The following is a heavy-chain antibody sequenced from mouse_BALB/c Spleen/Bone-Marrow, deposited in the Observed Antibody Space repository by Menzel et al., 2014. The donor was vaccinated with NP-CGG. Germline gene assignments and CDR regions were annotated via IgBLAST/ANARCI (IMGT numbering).Heavy chain of an antibody. Sequence: EVKLVESGGGLVQPGGSLKPSCAASGFDFSGYWMTWVRQAPGKGLEWIGGINPDSSTINYTPSLKDKFIISRDNAKNALYLQMSKVRSEDTALYYCARPGHYGYQDVWGAGTTVTVSS. CDR1: GFDFSGYW. D-gene: IGHD1-2*01. CDR2: INPDSSTI. CDR3: ARPGHYGYQDV. V-gene: IGHV4-1*02. J-gene: IGHJ1*01.